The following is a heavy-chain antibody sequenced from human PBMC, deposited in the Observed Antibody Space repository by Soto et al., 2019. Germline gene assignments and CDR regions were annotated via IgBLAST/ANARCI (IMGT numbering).Heavy chain of an antibody. CDR1: GFVFTFSTSA. J-gene: IGHJ3*02. V-gene: IGHV3-23*01. CDR3: ASWAAAASRDAFDI. CDR2: FRESGGTT. D-gene: IGHD6-13*01. Sequence: GGSLRLSCAASGFVFTFSTSAMSWVRQAPGKGLEWVSTFRESGGTTHYANSVKGRFTISRDTSKNMLYLQMNSLRAEDTAIYYCASWAAAASRDAFDIWGQGTMVTVSS.